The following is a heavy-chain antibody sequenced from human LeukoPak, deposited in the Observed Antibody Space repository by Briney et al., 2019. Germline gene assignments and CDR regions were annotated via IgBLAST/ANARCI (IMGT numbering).Heavy chain of an antibody. CDR3: ARPSGYQLLYPDAFDI. CDR1: GYSISSGYY. J-gene: IGHJ3*02. D-gene: IGHD2-2*02. Sequence: SETLSLTCTVSGYSISSGYYWGWIRQPPGKGLEWIGSIYHSGSTYYNPSLKSRVTISVDTSKNQFSLKLSSVTAADTAVYYCARPSGYQLLYPDAFDIWGQGTMVTVSS. V-gene: IGHV4-38-2*02. CDR2: IYHSGST.